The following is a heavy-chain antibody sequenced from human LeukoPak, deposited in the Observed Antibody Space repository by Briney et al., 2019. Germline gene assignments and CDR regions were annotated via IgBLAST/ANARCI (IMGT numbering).Heavy chain of an antibody. V-gene: IGHV4-59*12. Sequence: SETLSLTCTVSGGSISSYYWSWIRQPPGKGLEWIGYIYYSGSTNYNPSLKSRVTISVDTSKNQFSLKLSSVTAADTAVYYCARSPVRWDAFDIWGQGTMVTVSS. CDR1: GGSISSYY. CDR3: ARSPVRWDAFDI. J-gene: IGHJ3*02. CDR2: IYYSGST. D-gene: IGHD3-10*01.